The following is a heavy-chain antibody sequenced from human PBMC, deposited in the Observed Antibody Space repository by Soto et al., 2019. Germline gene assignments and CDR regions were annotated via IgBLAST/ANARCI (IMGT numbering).Heavy chain of an antibody. CDR2: MSYSGNTI. Sequence: GQSLRLSCAASGFTFSMSEMTWVRLALGKGLEWLAFMSYSGNTIYYADSVRGRFTISRDNARNSLFLQMDSLRGEDTAVYDCARGLEKATRSVRFYFDYLGNGILVTVSS. V-gene: IGHV3-48*03. J-gene: IGHJ4*01. CDR3: ARGLEKATRSVRFYFDY. CDR1: GFTFSMSE.